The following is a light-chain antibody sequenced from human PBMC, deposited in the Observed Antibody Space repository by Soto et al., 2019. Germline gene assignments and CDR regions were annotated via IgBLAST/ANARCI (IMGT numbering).Light chain of an antibody. J-gene: IGLJ3*02. Sequence: QSVLTQPASVSGSPGQPITISCTGTSSDVGAGDYVSWYQQHPGRAPKLLIYDVSVRPSGVSDRFSGSKSGNTASLTISGLQAEDEADYYCSSSTTNTVVFGGGTKLTVL. V-gene: IGLV2-14*01. CDR3: SSSTTNTVV. CDR2: DVS. CDR1: SSDVGAGDY.